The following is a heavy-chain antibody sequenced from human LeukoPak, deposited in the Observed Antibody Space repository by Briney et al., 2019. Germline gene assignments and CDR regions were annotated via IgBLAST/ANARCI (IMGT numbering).Heavy chain of an antibody. V-gene: IGHV3-23*01. D-gene: IGHD3-10*01. CDR3: AKGYSRTTASYFDY. Sequence: PGGSLRLSXAASGFTFSSYAMSWVRQPPGKGLEWLSPISGSGASAHYADSVKGRFTTSRDNSKNTLYLQMNSLTAEDTAVYYCAKGYSRTTASYFDYWGQGILVTVSS. CDR2: ISGSGASA. J-gene: IGHJ4*02. CDR1: GFTFSSYA.